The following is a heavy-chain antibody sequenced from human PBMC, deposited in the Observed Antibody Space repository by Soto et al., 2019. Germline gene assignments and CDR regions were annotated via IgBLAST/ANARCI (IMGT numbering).Heavy chain of an antibody. Sequence: QVQLQKSGPGLVKPSETLSLTCTVSGGSISSYNWSWIRQPPGKGLEWIGYIYYSGSTNYNPSLKSRVTISVDTSKTQFSLKLSSVTAADTAVYYCARCKKVAGTTLDVWCQGTTVTVSS. D-gene: IGHD4-17*01. CDR1: GGSISSYN. V-gene: IGHV4-59*01. CDR2: IYYSGST. J-gene: IGHJ6*02. CDR3: ARCKKVAGTTLDV.